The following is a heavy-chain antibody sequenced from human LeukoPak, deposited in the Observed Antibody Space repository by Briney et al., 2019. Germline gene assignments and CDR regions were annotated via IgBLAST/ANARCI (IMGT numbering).Heavy chain of an antibody. CDR3: TTEHTFYSDY. Sequence: PGGSLRLSCAASGFTFSNAWMSWVRQAPGKGLEWVSRIKSKTDGGTTDYAAPVKGRFTISRDDSKNTLYLQMNSLKTEDTAVYYCTTEHTFYSDYWGQGTLVTVSS. CDR2: IKSKTDGGTT. V-gene: IGHV3-15*01. D-gene: IGHD3-16*01. J-gene: IGHJ4*02. CDR1: GFTFSNAW.